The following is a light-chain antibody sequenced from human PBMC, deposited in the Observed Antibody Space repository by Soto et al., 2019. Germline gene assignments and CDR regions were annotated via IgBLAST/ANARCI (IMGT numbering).Light chain of an antibody. CDR2: DTS. J-gene: IGKJ3*01. CDR3: QQYGNSPFT. CDR1: QSVSSSY. Sequence: EIVLTQSPGTLSLSPGERATLSCRASQSVSSSYLAWYQQKPGQAPRLLIYDTSSRATGIPDRFSGSGSGTDFTLTISILEPEDFAVYYCQQYGNSPFTFGHGTKVEIK. V-gene: IGKV3-20*01.